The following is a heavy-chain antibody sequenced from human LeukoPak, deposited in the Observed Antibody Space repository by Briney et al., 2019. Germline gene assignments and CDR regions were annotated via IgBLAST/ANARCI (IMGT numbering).Heavy chain of an antibody. D-gene: IGHD3-3*01. CDR3: ARESPDDYDFWSGYPNEQYYFDY. V-gene: IGHV4-38-2*02. Sequence: SETLSLTCAVSGYSIGSGYYWGWIRQPPGKGLEWIGSIYHSGSTYYNPSLKSRVTISVDTSKNQFSLKLSSVTAADTAVYYCARESPDDYDFWSGYPNEQYYFDYWGQGTLVTVSS. CDR1: GYSIGSGYY. CDR2: IYHSGST. J-gene: IGHJ4*02.